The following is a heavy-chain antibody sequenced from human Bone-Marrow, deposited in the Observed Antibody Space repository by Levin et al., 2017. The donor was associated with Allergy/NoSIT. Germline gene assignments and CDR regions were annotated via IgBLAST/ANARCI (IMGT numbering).Heavy chain of an antibody. D-gene: IGHD4/OR15-4a*01. J-gene: IGHJ4*02. Sequence: GESLKISCKASGYTFISYGISWVRQAPGQGLEWMGRIGAYNGNTNYAQKLQGRVTMTTDTSTSTAYLELRSLRPDDTAVYYCAREVDYTTGYWGQGTLVTVSS. V-gene: IGHV1-18*01. CDR1: GYTFISYG. CDR3: AREVDYTTGY. CDR2: IGAYNGNT.